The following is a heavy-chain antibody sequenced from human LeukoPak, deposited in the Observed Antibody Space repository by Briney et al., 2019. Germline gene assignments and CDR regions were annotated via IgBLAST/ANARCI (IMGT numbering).Heavy chain of an antibody. D-gene: IGHD3-22*01. J-gene: IGHJ4*02. CDR2: ISYDGSNK. CDR3: AREEHYYDSSGFDY. Sequence: GGSLRLSCAASGFTFSSYGMHWVRQAPGKGLEWVAVISYDGSNKYYADSVKGRFTISRDNSKNTLYLQMNSLRVEDTAVYYCAREEHYYDSSGFDYWGQGTLVTVSS. V-gene: IGHV3-30*03. CDR1: GFTFSSYG.